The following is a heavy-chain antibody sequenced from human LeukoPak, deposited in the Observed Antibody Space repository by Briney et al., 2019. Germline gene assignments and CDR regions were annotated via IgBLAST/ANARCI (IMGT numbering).Heavy chain of an antibody. Sequence: SETLSLTCAVYGGSSSGYYWSWIRQPPGKGLEWIGEINHSGSTNYNPSLKSRVTISVDTSKNQFSLKLSSVTAADTAVYYCARGARYYYYGMDVWGQGTTVTVSS. J-gene: IGHJ6*02. CDR3: ARGARYYYYGMDV. CDR1: GGSSSGYY. V-gene: IGHV4-34*01. CDR2: INHSGST.